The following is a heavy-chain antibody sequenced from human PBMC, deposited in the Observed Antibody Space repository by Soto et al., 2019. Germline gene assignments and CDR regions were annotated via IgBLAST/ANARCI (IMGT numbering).Heavy chain of an antibody. D-gene: IGHD5-12*01. J-gene: IGHJ5*02. V-gene: IGHV6-1*01. CDR3: AKGDNLGPKTGYAFDP. CDR2: TYSRSKWYN. Sequence: STTLSLNCAISGDSVSSNTASWNWVRQSLSRGLEWLGRTYSRSKWYNDYAVSVKSRIIINPDTSMNQFSLQLNSVTPEDTAVYYCAKGDNLGPKTGYAFDPWGQGILVTVSS. CDR1: GDSVSSNTAS.